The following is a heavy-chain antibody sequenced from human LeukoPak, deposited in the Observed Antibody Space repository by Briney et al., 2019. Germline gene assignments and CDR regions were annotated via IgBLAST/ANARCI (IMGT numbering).Heavy chain of an antibody. CDR3: ARHRWFDP. Sequence: SSETLSLTCTVSGGSISGYYWSWIRQPPGKGLEWIGYIYTSGSTNYNPSLKSRVPISVDTSKNQFSLKLSSVTAADTAVYYCARHRWFDPWGQGTLVTVSS. V-gene: IGHV4-4*09. CDR2: IYTSGST. J-gene: IGHJ5*02. CDR1: GGSISGYY.